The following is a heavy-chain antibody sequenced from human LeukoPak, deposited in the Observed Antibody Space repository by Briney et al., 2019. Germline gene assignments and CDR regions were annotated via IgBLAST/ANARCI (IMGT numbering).Heavy chain of an antibody. Sequence: SETLSLTCTVSGGSISSGGYYWSWIRQHPGEGLEWIGYIYYSGSTYYNPSLKSRVTISVDTSKNQFSLKLSSVTAADTAVYYCARDRVDTAMAYYYYYGMDVWGQGTTVTVSS. V-gene: IGHV4-31*03. D-gene: IGHD5-18*01. J-gene: IGHJ6*02. CDR1: GGSISSGGYY. CDR3: ARDRVDTAMAYYYYYGMDV. CDR2: IYYSGST.